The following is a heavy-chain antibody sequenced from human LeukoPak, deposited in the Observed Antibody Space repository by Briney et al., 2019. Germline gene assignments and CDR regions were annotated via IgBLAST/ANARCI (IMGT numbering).Heavy chain of an antibody. D-gene: IGHD4/OR15-4a*01. CDR1: GYTFTSYG. CDR2: ISAYNGNT. Sequence: ASVKVSCKASGYTFTSYGISWVRQAPGQGLEWMGWISAYNGNTNYAQKFQGRVTMTRDTSISTAYMELSRLRSDDTAVYYCARYESDYGFDYWGQGTLVTVSS. V-gene: IGHV1-18*01. J-gene: IGHJ4*02. CDR3: ARYESDYGFDY.